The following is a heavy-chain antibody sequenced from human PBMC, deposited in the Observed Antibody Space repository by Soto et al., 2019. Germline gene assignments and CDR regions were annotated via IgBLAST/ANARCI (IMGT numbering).Heavy chain of an antibody. CDR1: GYTFTSYG. J-gene: IGHJ6*02. CDR2: ISAYNGNT. Sequence: GASVKVSCKASGYTFTSYGISWVRQAPGQGLEWMGWISAYNGNTNYAQKLQGRVTMTTDTSTSTAYMELRSLRPDDTAVYYCARDHKQWLVRERHYYYGMDVWGQGTTVTVSS. D-gene: IGHD6-19*01. V-gene: IGHV1-18*01. CDR3: ARDHKQWLVRERHYYYGMDV.